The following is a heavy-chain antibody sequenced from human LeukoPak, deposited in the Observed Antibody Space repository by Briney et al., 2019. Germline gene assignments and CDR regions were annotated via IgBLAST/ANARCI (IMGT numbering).Heavy chain of an antibody. Sequence: GGSLRLSCAASGFTFSSYSMNWVRQAPGKGLEWVAVISYDGSNKYYADSVKGRFTISRDNSKNTLYLQMNSLRAEDTAVYYCAKDLDEVVPAAPTYYYYGMDVWGKGTTVTVSS. J-gene: IGHJ6*04. CDR3: AKDLDEVVPAAPTYYYYGMDV. CDR1: GFTFSSYS. D-gene: IGHD2-2*01. CDR2: ISYDGSNK. V-gene: IGHV3-30*18.